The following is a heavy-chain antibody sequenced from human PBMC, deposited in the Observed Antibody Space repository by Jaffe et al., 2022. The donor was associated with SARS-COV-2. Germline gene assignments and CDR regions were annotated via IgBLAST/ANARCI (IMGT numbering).Heavy chain of an antibody. D-gene: IGHD6-19*01. CDR2: ISWNSGSI. CDR3: AKGEGSSGFGPEYFQH. J-gene: IGHJ1*01. CDR1: GFTFDDYA. Sequence: EVQLVESGGGLVQPGRSLRLSCAASGFTFDDYAMHWVRQAPGKGLEWVSGISWNSGSIGYADSVKGRFTISRDNAKNSLYLQMNSLRAEDTALYYCAKGEGSSGFGPEYFQHWGQGTLVTVSS. V-gene: IGHV3-9*01.